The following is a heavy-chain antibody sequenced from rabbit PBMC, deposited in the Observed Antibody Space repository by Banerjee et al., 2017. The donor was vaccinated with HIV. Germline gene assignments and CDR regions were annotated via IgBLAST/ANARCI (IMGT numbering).Heavy chain of an antibody. J-gene: IGHJ4*01. CDR1: GFSFSSGYY. D-gene: IGHD4-2*01. V-gene: IGHV1S45*01. Sequence: QEQLEESGGGLVKPEGSLTLTCTASGFSFSSGYYMCWDRQAPGKGLEWIGCIYAGSGHTYYASWTKGRFTISKASSTTVTLQMTSLTAADTATYFCARSDYADNGGRLNLWGQGTLVTVS. CDR2: IYAGSGHT. CDR3: ARSDYADNGGRLNL.